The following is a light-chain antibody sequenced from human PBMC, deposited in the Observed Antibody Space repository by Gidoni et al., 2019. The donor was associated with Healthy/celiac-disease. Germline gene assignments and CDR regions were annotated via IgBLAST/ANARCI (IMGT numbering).Light chain of an antibody. Sequence: DIEMTQSPPTLSASVGDRVNITCRASQTIDDWVAWYQQKPGKVTTRLIYKASNLEFWVPSRFSGSVSGTEFSLTISSLQPDDVASYYCQEYRTFSFGQGTKLKIK. CDR1: QTIDDW. J-gene: IGKJ2*01. CDR2: KAS. V-gene: IGKV1-5*03. CDR3: QEYRTFS.